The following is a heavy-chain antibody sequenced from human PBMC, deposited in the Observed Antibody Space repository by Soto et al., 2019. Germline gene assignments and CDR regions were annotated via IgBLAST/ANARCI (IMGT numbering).Heavy chain of an antibody. Sequence: SETLSLTCTVSGGSISSGGYSWSWIRQHPGKGLEWIGYIYYSGSTYYNPSLKSRVTISGDTSKNQFSLKLSSVTAADTAVYYCARDTSSSWYSSEGWFDPWGQGTLVTVSS. CDR1: GGSISSGGYS. V-gene: IGHV4-31*03. CDR2: IYYSGST. J-gene: IGHJ5*02. CDR3: ARDTSSSWYSSEGWFDP. D-gene: IGHD6-13*01.